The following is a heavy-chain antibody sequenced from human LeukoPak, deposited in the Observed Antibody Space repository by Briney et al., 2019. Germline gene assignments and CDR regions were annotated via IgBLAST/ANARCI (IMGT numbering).Heavy chain of an antibody. D-gene: IGHD3-10*01. J-gene: IGHJ5*02. CDR1: GYTFTGYY. CDR2: INPNSGGT. CDR3: ASDIWFGEWRLNWFDP. V-gene: IGHV1-2*06. Sequence: ASVKVSCKASGYTFTGYYMHWVRQAPGQGLEWMGRINPNSGGTNYAQKFQGRVTMTRDTSISTAYMELSRLRSDDTAVYYCASDIWFGEWRLNWFDPWGQGTLVTVSS.